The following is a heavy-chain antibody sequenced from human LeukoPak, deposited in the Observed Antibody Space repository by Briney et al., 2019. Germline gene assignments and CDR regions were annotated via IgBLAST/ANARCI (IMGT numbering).Heavy chain of an antibody. J-gene: IGHJ4*02. D-gene: IGHD3-10*01. CDR1: GYSFTGYY. Sequence: GASVKVSCEASGYSFTGYYMHWVRQAPGQGLEWMGRINPKRGGTNYAQKFQGRVTLTRDTSISTAHMELSRLTSDDTAVYYCALLWFGELWTKDYWGQGTLVTVSS. CDR3: ALLWFGELWTKDY. CDR2: INPKRGGT. V-gene: IGHV1-2*06.